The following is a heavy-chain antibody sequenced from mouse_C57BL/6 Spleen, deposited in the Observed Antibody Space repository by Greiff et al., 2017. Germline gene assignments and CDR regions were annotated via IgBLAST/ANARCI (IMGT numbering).Heavy chain of an antibody. V-gene: IGHV1-61*01. CDR2: IYPSDSET. CDR3: ARGGFPYYGSSHWYFDV. Sequence: QVQLQQPGAELVRPGSSVKLSCKASGYTFTSYWMDWVKQRPGQGLEWIGNIYPSDSETHYNQKFKDKATLTVDKSSSTAYMQLSSLTSEDSAVYYCARGGFPYYGSSHWYFDVWGTGTTVTVSS. D-gene: IGHD1-1*01. CDR1: GYTFTSYW. J-gene: IGHJ1*03.